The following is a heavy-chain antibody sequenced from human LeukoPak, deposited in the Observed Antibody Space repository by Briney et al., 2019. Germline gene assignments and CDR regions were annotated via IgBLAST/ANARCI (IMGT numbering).Heavy chain of an antibody. CDR2: ISGSGGST. CDR1: GFTFSSYA. Sequence: TGGSLRLSCAASGFTFSSYAMSWVRQAPGKGLEWVSAISGSGGSTYYADSVKGRFTISRDNSKNTLYLQMNSLRAEDTAVYYCAKSPKEMATNYFDYWGQGTLVTVSP. D-gene: IGHD5-24*01. V-gene: IGHV3-23*01. J-gene: IGHJ4*02. CDR3: AKSPKEMATNYFDY.